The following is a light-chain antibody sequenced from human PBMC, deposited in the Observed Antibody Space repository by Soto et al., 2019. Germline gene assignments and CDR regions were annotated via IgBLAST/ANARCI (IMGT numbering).Light chain of an antibody. CDR1: QSISSF. CDR2: AAT. Sequence: DIQMTQSPSSLSASVGDRVTITCRASQSISSFLNWYQQKPGEAPKLLIYAATSLHSGVTSRFSGSGSATDFTLTISSLQPEDFAPYYCQQTYTTPRTFGQGTTVEI. CDR3: QQTYTTPRT. J-gene: IGKJ1*01. V-gene: IGKV1-39*01.